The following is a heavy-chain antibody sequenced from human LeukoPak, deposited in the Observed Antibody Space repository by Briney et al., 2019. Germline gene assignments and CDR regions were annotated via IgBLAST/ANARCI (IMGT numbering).Heavy chain of an antibody. Sequence: SETLSLTCAVYGRSFSNYYWNWIRQPPGKGGEGSGEVSHSGSTNYNSSLKSRVSISVDTSKNQFSLKLRSVTAADTAVYYCAHTESILTGNSPSDVWGQGTTVIVSS. V-gene: IGHV4-34*01. D-gene: IGHD3-9*01. CDR1: GRSFSNYY. CDR2: VSHSGST. CDR3: AHTESILTGNSPSDV. J-gene: IGHJ6*02.